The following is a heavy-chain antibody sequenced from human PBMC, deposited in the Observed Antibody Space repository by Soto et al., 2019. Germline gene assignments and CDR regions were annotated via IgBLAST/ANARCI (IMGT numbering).Heavy chain of an antibody. CDR3: ARSLMITFGGVVTYAAFDI. CDR2: IFSNDEK. Sequence: SGPTRVNPTETLTLTCTVSGFSLSNARMGVSWIRQPPGKALEWLAHIFSNDEKSYSTFLKSRLTISKDTSKSQVVLTMTNMDPVDTATYYCARSLMITFGGVVTYAAFDIWGQGTMVTVSS. D-gene: IGHD3-16*01. J-gene: IGHJ3*02. CDR1: GFSLSNARMG. V-gene: IGHV2-26*01.